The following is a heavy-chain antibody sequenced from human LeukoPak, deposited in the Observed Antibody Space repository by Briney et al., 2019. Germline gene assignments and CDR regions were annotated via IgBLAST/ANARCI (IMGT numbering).Heavy chain of an antibody. D-gene: IGHD6-13*01. J-gene: IGHJ4*02. Sequence: PGGSLRLSCAASGFTFSNYWMSWVRQAPGKGLEWVANIKEDGSEKYYVDSVKGRFTISRDNARNSLYLRMNSLRAGDTAVYYCASGRQLGYWGQGTLVTVSS. CDR3: ASGRQLGY. CDR2: IKEDGSEK. CDR1: GFTFSNYW. V-gene: IGHV3-7*01.